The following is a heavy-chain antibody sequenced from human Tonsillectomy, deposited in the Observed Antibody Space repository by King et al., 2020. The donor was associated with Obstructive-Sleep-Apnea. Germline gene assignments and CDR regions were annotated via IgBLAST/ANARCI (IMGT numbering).Heavy chain of an antibody. D-gene: IGHD3-10*01. CDR3: AXXLXSSGSYYXGXFCXDY. CDR1: GFTFSSYG. CDR2: IWYDGSNK. V-gene: IGHV3-33*01. Sequence: VQLVESGGGVVQPGRSLRLSCAASGFTFSSYGMHWVRQAPGKGLEWVAVIWYDGSNKYFADSVKGRFTISRDNSKNTLYLQMNSLRAEDTAVYYCAXXLXSSGSYYXGXFCXDYWGQGTLVTVSS. J-gene: IGHJ4*02.